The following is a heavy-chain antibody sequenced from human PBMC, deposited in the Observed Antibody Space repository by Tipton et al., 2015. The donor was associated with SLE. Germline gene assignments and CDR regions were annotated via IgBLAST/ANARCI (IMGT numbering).Heavy chain of an antibody. Sequence: SLRLSCAASGFTFSSYAMSWVRQAPGKGLEWVSYISSSGSTIYYADSVKGRFTISRDNAKNSLYLQMNSLRAEDTAVYYCARRGDYYYGMDVWGQGTTVTVSS. J-gene: IGHJ6*02. V-gene: IGHV3-48*03. CDR2: ISSSGSTI. CDR3: ARRGDYYYGMDV. CDR1: GFTFSSYA.